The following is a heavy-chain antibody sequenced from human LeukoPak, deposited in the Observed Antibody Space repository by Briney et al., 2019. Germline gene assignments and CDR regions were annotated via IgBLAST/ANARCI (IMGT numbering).Heavy chain of an antibody. CDR3: ARDFIVATIGHFDY. V-gene: IGHV3-33*01. D-gene: IGHD5-12*01. CDR1: GFTFSSYG. Sequence: GGSLRLSCAASGFTFSSYGMHWVRQAPGQGLEWVAVIWYDGSNKYYADSVKGRFTISRDNSKNTLYLQMNSLRAEDTAVYYCARDFIVATIGHFDYWGQGTLVTVSS. J-gene: IGHJ4*02. CDR2: IWYDGSNK.